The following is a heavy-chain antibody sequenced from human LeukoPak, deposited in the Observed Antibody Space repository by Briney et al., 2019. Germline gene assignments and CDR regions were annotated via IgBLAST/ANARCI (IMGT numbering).Heavy chain of an antibody. CDR2: IYYSGST. Sequence: SETLSLTCTVSGGSISSSSYYWGWLRQPPGKGLEWIGSIYYSGSTYYNPSLKSRVTISVDTSKNQFSLKPSSVTAAHTAVYYCARDLVTTAEFDYWGQGTLVTVSS. CDR3: ARDLVTTAEFDY. J-gene: IGHJ4*02. D-gene: IGHD3-22*01. CDR1: GGSISSSSYY. V-gene: IGHV4-39*07.